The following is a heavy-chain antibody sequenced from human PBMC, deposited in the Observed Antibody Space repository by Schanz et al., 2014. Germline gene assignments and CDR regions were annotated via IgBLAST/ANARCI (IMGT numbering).Heavy chain of an antibody. CDR2: ISVYHGHT. J-gene: IGHJ3*01. CDR1: GYTFNNHG. CDR3: ARETTIITGGAFDV. Sequence: QGQLVQSGGEVKKPGASATVSCKASGYTFNNHGISWVRQAPGQGLEWMGWISVYHGHTNYAEKVHGRVTMTTDTSTSTAYMELRGLRSDDTAVYYCARETTIITGGAFDVWGQGTMVTVSS. D-gene: IGHD3-9*01. V-gene: IGHV1-18*01.